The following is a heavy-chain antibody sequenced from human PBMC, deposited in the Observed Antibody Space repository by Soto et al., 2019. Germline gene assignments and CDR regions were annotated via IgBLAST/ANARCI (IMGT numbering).Heavy chain of an antibody. D-gene: IGHD5-12*01. J-gene: IGHJ3*02. CDR3: AKDILVARIGAFDI. CDR1: GFTFDDYA. V-gene: IGHV3-9*01. CDR2: ISGNSGSI. Sequence: EVQLVESGGGLVQPGGSLRLSCAASGFTFDDYAMHWVRQAPGKGLEWVSGISGNSGSIGYADSVKGRFTISRDNAKNSLYLQMNSLRAEDTALYYCAKDILVARIGAFDIWGQGTMVTVSS.